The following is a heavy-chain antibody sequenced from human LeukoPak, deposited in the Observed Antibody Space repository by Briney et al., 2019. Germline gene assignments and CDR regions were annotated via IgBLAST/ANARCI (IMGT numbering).Heavy chain of an antibody. CDR2: ISYDGSNK. CDR1: GFTFSSYA. J-gene: IGHJ4*02. CDR3: ARDGSGCDYLFGY. D-gene: IGHD5-12*01. V-gene: IGHV3-30-3*01. Sequence: GRSLRLSCAASGFTFSSYAMHWVRQAPGKGLEWVAVISYDGSNKYYADSVKGRFTISRDNSKNTLYLQMNSLRAEDTAVYYCARDGSGCDYLFGYWGQGTLVTVSS.